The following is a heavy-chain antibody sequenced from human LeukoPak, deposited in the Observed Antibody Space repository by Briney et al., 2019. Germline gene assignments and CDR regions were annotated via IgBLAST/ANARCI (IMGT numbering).Heavy chain of an antibody. Sequence: PGGSLRLSCAASGFTFSSYEMSWVRQAPGKGLEWVSAISGSGGSTYYADSVKGRFTISRDNAKNSLFLQMNNLRAEDTAVYYCARAAAGNRGWDWYYFDYWGQGTLVSVSS. V-gene: IGHV3-48*03. D-gene: IGHD6-13*01. CDR3: ARAAAGNRGWDWYYFDY. CDR2: ISGSGGST. J-gene: IGHJ4*02. CDR1: GFTFSSYE.